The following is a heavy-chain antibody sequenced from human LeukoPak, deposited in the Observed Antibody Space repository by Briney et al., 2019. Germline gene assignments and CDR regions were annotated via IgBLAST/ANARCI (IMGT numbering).Heavy chain of an antibody. D-gene: IGHD3-9*01. CDR3: ARYFNDAFDI. CDR2: IDSDGSST. J-gene: IGHJ3*02. V-gene: IGHV3-74*01. CDR1: GLTFSSYA. Sequence: GGSLRLSCAASGLTFSSYAMSWVRQAPGKGLVWVSRIDSDGSSTTYADSVKGRFTISRDNSKNTLYLQMNSLRAEDTAVYYCARYFNDAFDIWGQGTMVTVSS.